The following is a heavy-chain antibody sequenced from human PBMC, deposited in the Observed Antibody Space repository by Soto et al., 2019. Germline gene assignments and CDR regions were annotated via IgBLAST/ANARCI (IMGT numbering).Heavy chain of an antibody. Sequence: QVQLVQYGAEVKKPGSSVKVSCKASGGTFSSYAISWVRQAPGQGLEWMGGIIPIFGTANYAQKFQGRVTITADESTSTAYMELSSLRSEDTAVYYCASRTTVTTPYWYFDLWGRGTLVTVSS. D-gene: IGHD4-17*01. J-gene: IGHJ2*01. CDR3: ASRTTVTTPYWYFDL. CDR2: IIPIFGTA. CDR1: GGTFSSYA. V-gene: IGHV1-69*01.